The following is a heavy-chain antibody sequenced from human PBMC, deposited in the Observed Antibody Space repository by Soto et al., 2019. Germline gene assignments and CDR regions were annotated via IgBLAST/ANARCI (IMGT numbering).Heavy chain of an antibody. CDR3: ARVTSSGYLHNPWFDP. V-gene: IGHV1-8*01. Sequence: GASVKVSCKASGYTFTSYDINWVRQATGQGLEWMGWMNPNSGNTGYAQKFQGRVTMTRNTSISTAYMELSSLRSEDTAVYYCARVTSSGYLHNPWFDPWGQGTLVTVSS. D-gene: IGHD3-22*01. J-gene: IGHJ5*02. CDR1: GYTFTSYD. CDR2: MNPNSGNT.